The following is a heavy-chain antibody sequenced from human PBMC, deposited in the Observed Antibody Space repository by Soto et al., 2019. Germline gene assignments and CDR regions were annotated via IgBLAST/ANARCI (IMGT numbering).Heavy chain of an antibody. D-gene: IGHD5-18*01. CDR3: AKGDTTMITDYYAMDV. CDR2: ISGSGGSE. V-gene: IGHV3-23*01. CDR1: GFTFTSYA. J-gene: IGHJ6*02. Sequence: GGSLRLSCAVSGFTFTSYAMTWVRQAPGKGLEWVSAISGSGGSEFYADSVKCRFTISRDNSKNTLYRQMKSLRAEDTALYYCAKGDTTMITDYYAMDVWGQGTTVTVSS.